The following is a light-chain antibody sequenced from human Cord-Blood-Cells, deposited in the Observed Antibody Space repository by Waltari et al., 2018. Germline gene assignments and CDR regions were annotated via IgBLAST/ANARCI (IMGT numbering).Light chain of an antibody. CDR2: GAS. CDR3: QQYGSSAWT. V-gene: IGKV3-20*01. Sequence: IVLTQSPGPLSLSPGERATIPCRASQSVSSSYLAWYQQKPGQAPRLLIYGASNRATGIPDRFSGSGSGTDFTLTISRLEPEDFAVYYCQQYGSSAWTFGQGTKVEIK. CDR1: QSVSSSY. J-gene: IGKJ1*01.